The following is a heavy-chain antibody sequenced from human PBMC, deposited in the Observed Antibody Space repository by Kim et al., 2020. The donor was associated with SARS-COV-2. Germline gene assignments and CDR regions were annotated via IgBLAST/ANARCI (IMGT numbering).Heavy chain of an antibody. Sequence: AAPVKGRFTISRDDSKNTLYLQMNSLKTEDTAVYYCTTDNFVVVTAIPRYWGQGTLVTVSS. D-gene: IGHD2-21*02. J-gene: IGHJ4*02. V-gene: IGHV3-15*01. CDR3: TTDNFVVVTAIPRY.